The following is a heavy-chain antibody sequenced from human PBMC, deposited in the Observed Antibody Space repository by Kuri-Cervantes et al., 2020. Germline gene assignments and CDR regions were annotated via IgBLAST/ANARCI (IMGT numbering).Heavy chain of an antibody. CDR3: ARDQGRELSPLDC. CDR1: GFSFSDYN. J-gene: IGHJ4*02. D-gene: IGHD3-10*01. Sequence: GGSLRLSCAASGFSFSDYNMNWVRQAPGRGLEWVSSISGGSSFIDYADSVKGRFTVSRDNAKESLYLRMNSLRDEDTAVYYCARDQGRELSPLDCWGQGTLVTVSS. V-gene: IGHV3-21*01. CDR2: ISGGSSFI.